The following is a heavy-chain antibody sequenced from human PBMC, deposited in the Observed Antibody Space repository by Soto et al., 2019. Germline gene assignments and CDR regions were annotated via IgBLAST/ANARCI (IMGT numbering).Heavy chain of an antibody. CDR1: GFTFSSYA. CDR2: ISGSGGST. J-gene: IGHJ4*02. D-gene: IGHD5-18*01. Sequence: GGSLRLSCAASGFTFSSYAMSWVRQAPGKGLEWVSAISGSGGSTYYADSVKGRFTISRDNSKNTLYLQMNSLRAEDTAVYYYAKFGTAMGYFDYWGQGTLVTVSS. CDR3: AKFGTAMGYFDY. V-gene: IGHV3-23*01.